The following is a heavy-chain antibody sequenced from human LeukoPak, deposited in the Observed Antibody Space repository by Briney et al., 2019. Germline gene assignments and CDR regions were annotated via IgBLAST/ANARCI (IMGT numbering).Heavy chain of an antibody. V-gene: IGHV1-24*01. CDR3: APHLGATLFDY. CDR2: FDPEHGEP. J-gene: IGHJ4*02. Sequence: GASVKVSCKVSGYTLIELSMHWVRQAPGKGLEWMGNFDPEHGEPIYAQRFQGRVTMTEDTSTDTAYMELSSLRSEDTAVYYCAPHLGATLFDYWGQGPLVTVSS. D-gene: IGHD1-26*01. CDR1: GYTLIELS.